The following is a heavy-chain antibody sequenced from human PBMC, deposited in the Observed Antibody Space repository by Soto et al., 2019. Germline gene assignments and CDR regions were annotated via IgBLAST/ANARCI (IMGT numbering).Heavy chain of an antibody. CDR3: VRHHHDSNCYFDS. CDR2: INPRNGGT. V-gene: IGHV1-2*02. Sequence: ASVKVSCKASGYTFTGNYMHWVRQAPGQGLEWMGWINPRNGGTKYAQNFQGRVTMTWDTSITTAYMDLSRLRSDDTAVFYCVRHHHDSNCYFDSWGQGTLVTVSS. J-gene: IGHJ4*02. D-gene: IGHD3-22*01. CDR1: GYTFTGNY.